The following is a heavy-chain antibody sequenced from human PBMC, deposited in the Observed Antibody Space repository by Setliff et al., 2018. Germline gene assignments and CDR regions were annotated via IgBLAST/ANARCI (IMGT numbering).Heavy chain of an antibody. CDR1: GITISNNF. J-gene: IGHJ4*02. V-gene: IGHV3-66*01. Sequence: PGGSLRLSCVVSGITISNNFWSWVRQAPGKGLEWVSIIFNDGSTYYADSVKGRFTISRDNAKNSLYLLMKSVRVDDTAVYYCARSINGYQQRYDIWGQGALVTVSS. CDR2: IFNDGST. CDR3: ARSINGYQQRYDI. D-gene: IGHD3-22*01.